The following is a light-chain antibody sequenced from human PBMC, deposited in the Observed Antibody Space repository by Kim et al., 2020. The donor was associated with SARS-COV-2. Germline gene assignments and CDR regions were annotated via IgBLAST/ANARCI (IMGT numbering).Light chain of an antibody. V-gene: IGKV3-20*01. CDR1: QSLASNS. J-gene: IGKJ5*01. Sequence: WSPGERATLSCRASQSLASNSLAWYQQRPGQSPRPLIYDASRRATGIPERFSGSGSGTDFTLTISRLESEDFAVYYCQHYGGSATFGQGTRLEIK. CDR2: DAS. CDR3: QHYGGSAT.